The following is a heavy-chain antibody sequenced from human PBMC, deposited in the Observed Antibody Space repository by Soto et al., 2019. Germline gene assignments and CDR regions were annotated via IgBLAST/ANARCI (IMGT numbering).Heavy chain of an antibody. V-gene: IGHV1-69*13. CDR2: IIPISDTT. J-gene: IGHJ6*02. D-gene: IGHD2-2*01. CDR3: ARSQGSSTSLEIYYYYYYGMDV. CDR1: GYSFTNYG. Sequence: ASVKVSCKASGYSFTNYGVTWVRQAPGQGLEWMGGIIPISDTTNYAQKFQGRVTITADESTSTAYMELSSLRSEDTAVYYCARSQGSSTSLEIYYYYYYGMDVWGQGATVTVSS.